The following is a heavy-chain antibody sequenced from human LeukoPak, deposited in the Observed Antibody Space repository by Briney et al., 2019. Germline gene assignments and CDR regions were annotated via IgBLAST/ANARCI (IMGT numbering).Heavy chain of an antibody. V-gene: IGHV3-23*01. D-gene: IGHD6-19*01. CDR2: INGSGGST. CDR3: ANGQWLGPPSWFDP. CDR1: GFTCSSYP. J-gene: IGHJ5*02. Sequence: AVSLTLSCAASGFTCSSYPLSWVRHAPGKGLEWVSDINGSGGSTYYADPVKGRFTISRDNSKNTLYLQMKGLQAERTAVDYCANGQWLGPPSWFDPSGQGALVTVSS.